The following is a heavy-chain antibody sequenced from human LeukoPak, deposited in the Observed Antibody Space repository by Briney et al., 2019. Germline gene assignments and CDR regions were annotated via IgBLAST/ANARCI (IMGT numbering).Heavy chain of an antibody. Sequence: GGSLLLSCAASGFTFSSYSMNWVRRAPGKGLEWVSSISSSSSYIYYADSVKGRFTISRDNAKNSLYLQMNSLRAEDTAVYYCARVEWGSYLLSREWGQGTLVTVSS. J-gene: IGHJ4*02. CDR1: GFTFSSYS. CDR2: ISSSSSYI. V-gene: IGHV3-21*01. D-gene: IGHD1-26*01. CDR3: ARVEWGSYLLSRE.